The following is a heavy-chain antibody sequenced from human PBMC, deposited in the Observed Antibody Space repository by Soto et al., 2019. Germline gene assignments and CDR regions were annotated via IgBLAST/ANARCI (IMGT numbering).Heavy chain of an antibody. Sequence: PSETLSLTCTVSGGSIRNGNYYWSWIRQLPGKGLEWIGNIYYIGTTSYNPSLKSRVTISIDTSKNQFSLELTSVLAADTAVYYCAKNETTRPWFDPWGQGTLVTVSS. CDR1: GGSIRNGNYY. J-gene: IGHJ5*02. CDR3: AKNETTRPWFDP. V-gene: IGHV4-31*03. D-gene: IGHD1-1*01. CDR2: IYYIGTT.